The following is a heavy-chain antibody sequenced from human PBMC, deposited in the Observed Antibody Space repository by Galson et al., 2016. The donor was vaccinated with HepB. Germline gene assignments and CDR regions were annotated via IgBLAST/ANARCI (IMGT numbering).Heavy chain of an antibody. J-gene: IGHJ3*01. CDR2: IDGGGGGL. V-gene: IGHV1-3*01. D-gene: IGHD3-10*01. CDR3: ARLDLGVIMNSFDV. CDR1: GFTFSTHS. Sequence: SVKVSCKASGFTFSTHSMHWVRQVPGQKLEWMGKIDGGGGGLRYSQTLQGRLTISWDTSTSTGNMDLSSLRSEDTAVYYCARLDLGVIMNSFDVWGQRTLVTVSS.